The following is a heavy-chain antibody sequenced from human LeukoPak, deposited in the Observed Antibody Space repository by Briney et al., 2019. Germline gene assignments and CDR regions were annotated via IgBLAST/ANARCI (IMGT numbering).Heavy chain of an antibody. CDR1: GGSISSSSYY. CDR2: IYYSGST. V-gene: IGHV4-39*01. Sequence: PSETLSLTCTVSGGSISSSSYYWGWIRQPPGKGLEWIGSIYYSGSTYYNPSLKSRVTISVDTSKNQFSLKLSSVTAADTAVSYCARQFFLKTTVTTPEGWWFDPWGQGTLVTVSS. D-gene: IGHD4-17*01. J-gene: IGHJ5*02. CDR3: ARQFFLKTTVTTPEGWWFDP.